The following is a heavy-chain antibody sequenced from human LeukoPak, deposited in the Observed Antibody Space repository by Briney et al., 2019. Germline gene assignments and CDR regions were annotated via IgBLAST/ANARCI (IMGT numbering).Heavy chain of an antibody. CDR1: GFTLGSYW. CDR3: ARTPGGSGNLFDY. Sequence: TGGSLRLSCAVSGFTLGSYWMHWVRQAPGQGLAWVSRVNTDGSSTTYAESVKGRFTISKDNAKNTPYLQMNGLRAEDTAVYYCARTPGGSGNLFDYWGQGTLVTVSS. J-gene: IGHJ4*02. D-gene: IGHD3-10*01. CDR2: VNTDGSST. V-gene: IGHV3-74*01.